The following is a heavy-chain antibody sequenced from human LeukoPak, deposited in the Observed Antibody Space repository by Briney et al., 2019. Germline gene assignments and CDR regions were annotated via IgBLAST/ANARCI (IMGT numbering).Heavy chain of an antibody. CDR2: IYYSGST. J-gene: IGHJ6*03. Sequence: SETLSLTCTVSGGSISSYYWSWIRQPPGKGLEWIGYIYYSGSTNYNPSHKSRVTISVDTSKNQFSLKLSSVTAADTAVYYCARNRGTSYYYYYMDVWGKGTTVTVSS. D-gene: IGHD1-14*01. V-gene: IGHV4-59*01. CDR1: GGSISSYY. CDR3: ARNRGTSYYYYYMDV.